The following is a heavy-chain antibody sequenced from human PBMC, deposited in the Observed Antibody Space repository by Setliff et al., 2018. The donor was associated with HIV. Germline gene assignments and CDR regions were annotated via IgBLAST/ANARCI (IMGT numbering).Heavy chain of an antibody. V-gene: IGHV4-39*01. CDR2: MHYNEKT. CDR3: ASRVYYYDSNNFLREEGFDP. D-gene: IGHD3-22*01. Sequence: SETLSLSCTVSDGSVSSTGYSWGWIRQAPGKGLEWIGSMHYNEKTYYNPSLKSRVTISIDTSKNQFSLNLTSVTAADTAVYYCASRVYYYDSNNFLREEGFDPWGQGTLVTVSS. J-gene: IGHJ5*02. CDR1: DGSVSSTGYS.